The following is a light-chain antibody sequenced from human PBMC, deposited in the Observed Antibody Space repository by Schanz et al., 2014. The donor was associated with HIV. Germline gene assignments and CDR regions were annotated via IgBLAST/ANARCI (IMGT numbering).Light chain of an antibody. V-gene: IGLV6-57*04. CDR2: ENN. J-gene: IGLJ3*02. CDR3: HSCDGRGLGV. CDR1: SGSIGSYF. Sequence: NFMLTQPHSVSESPGKTVTISCTRSSGSIGSYFVQWYQQRPGSAPSIVIYENNQRHSGVPDRFSGSIDSSSNSASLTIAGLETEDEADYFCHSCDGRGLGVFGGGTKLAVL.